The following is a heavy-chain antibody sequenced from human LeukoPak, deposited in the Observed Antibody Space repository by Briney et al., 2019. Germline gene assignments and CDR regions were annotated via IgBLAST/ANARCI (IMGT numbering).Heavy chain of an antibody. Sequence: GGSLRLSCAASGFTFSSYVLSWVRQAPGKGLEWVSGLSASGATTYYADSVKGRFTISRDNSKNTLYLQMNSLRAEDTAVYYCARGSGWYFYWGQGTLVAVSS. CDR3: ARGSGWYFY. J-gene: IGHJ4*02. D-gene: IGHD6-19*01. V-gene: IGHV3-23*01. CDR2: LSASGATT. CDR1: GFTFSSYV.